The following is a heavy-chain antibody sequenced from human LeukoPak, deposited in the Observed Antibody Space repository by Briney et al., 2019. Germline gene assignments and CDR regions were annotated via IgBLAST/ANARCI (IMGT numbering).Heavy chain of an antibody. V-gene: IGHV3-23*01. CDR3: ARDGSGSYLPFDI. CDR1: EFTFSGYA. CDR2: ISGSGGST. J-gene: IGHJ3*02. Sequence: GGSLRLSCAASEFTFSGYAMSWARQPPGKGLRWASAISGSGGSTYYADSVKGRFTISRDNSKNTLYLQMNSLRAEDTAVYYCARDGSGSYLPFDIWGQGTMVTVSS. D-gene: IGHD3-10*01.